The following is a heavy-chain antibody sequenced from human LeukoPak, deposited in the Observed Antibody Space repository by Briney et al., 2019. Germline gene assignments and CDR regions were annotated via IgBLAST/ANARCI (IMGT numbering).Heavy chain of an antibody. CDR3: ARDHYYDSSGSHIAPDY. CDR2: ISYDGSNK. CDR1: GFTFSSYA. J-gene: IGHJ4*02. D-gene: IGHD3-22*01. V-gene: IGHV3-30*01. Sequence: GRSLRLSCAASGFTFSSYAMHWVRQAPGKGLEWVAVISYDGSNKYYADSVKGRFTISRDNSKNTLYLQMYSLRAEDTAVYYCARDHYYDSSGSHIAPDYWGQGTLVTVSS.